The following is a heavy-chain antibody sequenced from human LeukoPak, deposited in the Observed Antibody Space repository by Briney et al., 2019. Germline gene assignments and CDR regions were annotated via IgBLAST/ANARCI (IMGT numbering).Heavy chain of an antibody. CDR1: GYTLTELS. CDR3: ARVRAFTIGARVAGPDY. CDR2: FDPEDGET. D-gene: IGHD6-19*01. Sequence: ASVKVSCKVSGYTLTELSMHWVRQAPGKGLEWMGGFDPEDGETIYAQKFQGRVTMTEDTSTDTAYMELRSLRSDDTAVYYCARVRAFTIGARVAGPDYWGQGTLVTVSS. J-gene: IGHJ4*02. V-gene: IGHV1-24*01.